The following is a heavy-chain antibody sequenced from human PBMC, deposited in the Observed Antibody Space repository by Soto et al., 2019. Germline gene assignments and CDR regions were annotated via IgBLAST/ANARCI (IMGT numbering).Heavy chain of an antibody. J-gene: IGHJ5*02. CDR3: ARTRAVWFDP. CDR2: IYYSGST. D-gene: IGHD6-19*01. Sequence: QLQLQESGPGLVKPSETLSLTCTVSGGSISSSSYYWGWIRQPPGKGLEWIGSIYYSGSTYYNPYLKSRVTISVDTSKNQFSLKLSSVTAADTAVYYCARTRAVWFDPWGQGTLVTVSS. V-gene: IGHV4-39*01. CDR1: GGSISSSSYY.